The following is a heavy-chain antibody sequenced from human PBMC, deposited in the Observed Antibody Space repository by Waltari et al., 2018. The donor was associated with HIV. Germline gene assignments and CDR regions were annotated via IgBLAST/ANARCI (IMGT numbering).Heavy chain of an antibody. D-gene: IGHD1-26*01. CDR2: FDPEDDET. CDR1: GYTLTELS. J-gene: IGHJ6*02. V-gene: IGHV1-24*01. Sequence: QVQVIQSGAEVKKPGAPVKVSCKVLGYTLTELSMHWVRQAPGKGLEWMGGFDPEDDETIYAQKFQGRVTMTEDTSTDSAYMELSSLTSEDTAVYYCATGGGTTSIQLYDLDVWGQGTTVTVSS. CDR3: ATGGGTTSIQLYDLDV.